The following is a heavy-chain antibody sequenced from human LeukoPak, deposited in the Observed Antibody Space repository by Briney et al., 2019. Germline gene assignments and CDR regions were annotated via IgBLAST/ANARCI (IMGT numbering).Heavy chain of an antibody. J-gene: IGHJ3*02. V-gene: IGHV3-53*01. CDR2: TYTGGNS. CDR3: ARGGRGSAAVVAPRSFDI. Sequence: PGGSLRLSRAASGFTFNNYVMSWVRQAPGKGLEWVSVTYTGGNSYYAGSVQGRFIISRDISKNTLYLQMNNLRAEDSALYYCARGGRGSAAVVAPRSFDIWGQGTMVTVSS. CDR1: GFTFNNYV. D-gene: IGHD3-22*01.